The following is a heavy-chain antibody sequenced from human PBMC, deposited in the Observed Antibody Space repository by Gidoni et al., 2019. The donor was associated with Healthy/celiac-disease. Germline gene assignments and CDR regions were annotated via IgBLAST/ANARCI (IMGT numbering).Heavy chain of an antibody. CDR3: ARDGWQQLVFDY. J-gene: IGHJ4*02. V-gene: IGHV3-21*01. Sequence: VQLVESGGGLVKPGGSLRLSCAASGFTFSSYSMNWVRQAPGKGLEWVSSISSSSSYIYYADSVKGRFTISRDNAKNSLYLQMNSLRAEDTAVYYCARDGWQQLVFDYWGQGTLVTVSS. CDR1: GFTFSSYS. D-gene: IGHD6-13*01. CDR2: ISSSSSYI.